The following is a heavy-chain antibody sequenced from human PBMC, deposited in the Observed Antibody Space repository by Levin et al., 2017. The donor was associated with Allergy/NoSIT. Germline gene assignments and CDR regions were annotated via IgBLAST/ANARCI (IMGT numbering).Heavy chain of an antibody. J-gene: IGHJ4*02. CDR2: IKSKTDGGTT. CDR3: TTQYYYDSSGYTQLADY. CDR1: GFTFSNAW. D-gene: IGHD3-22*01. Sequence: GGSLRLSCAASGFTFSNAWMSWVRQAPGKGLEWVGRIKSKTDGGTTDYAAPVKGRFTISRDDSKNTLYLQMNSLKTEDTAVYYCTTQYYYDSSGYTQLADYWGQGTLVTVSS. V-gene: IGHV3-15*01.